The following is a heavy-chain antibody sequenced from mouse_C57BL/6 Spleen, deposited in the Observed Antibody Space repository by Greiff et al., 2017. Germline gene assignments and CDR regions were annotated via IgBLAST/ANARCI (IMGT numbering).Heavy chain of an antibody. V-gene: IGHV1-64*01. CDR2: IHPNSGST. CDR1: GYTFTSYW. D-gene: IGHD4-1*01. Sequence: VQLQESGAELVKPGASVKLSCKASGYTFTSYWMHWVKQRPGQGLEWIGMIHPNSGSTNYNEKFKSKATLTVDKSSGTAYMHLSSLTSEDSAVYYCARGLTLNAMDYWGQGTSGTVSS. CDR3: ARGLTLNAMDY. J-gene: IGHJ4*01.